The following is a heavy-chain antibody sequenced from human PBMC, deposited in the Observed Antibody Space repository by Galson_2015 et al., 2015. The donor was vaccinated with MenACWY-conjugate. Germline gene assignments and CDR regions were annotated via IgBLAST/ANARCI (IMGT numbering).Heavy chain of an antibody. CDR1: GFTFSNFW. J-gene: IGHJ5*02. V-gene: IGHV3-7*03. CDR3: ARDVTRVTIDP. CDR2: INQDGSVQ. Sequence: SLRLSCAASGFTFSNFWMSWVRQAPGRGLEWVGNINQDGSVQNYVDSMKGRFTISRDNVKNSLYLQMNSLRAEDTAIYYCARDVTRVTIDPWGQGTLVTVSS. D-gene: IGHD4-17*01.